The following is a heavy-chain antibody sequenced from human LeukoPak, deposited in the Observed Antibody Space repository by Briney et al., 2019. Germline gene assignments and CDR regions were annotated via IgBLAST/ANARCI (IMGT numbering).Heavy chain of an antibody. CDR3: ARDGGVSGYDLLDY. CDR1: GFSFSSYS. CDR2: VSTSSRFI. D-gene: IGHD5-12*01. J-gene: IGHJ4*02. Sequence: GGSLRLSCEASGFSFSSYSMNWVRQAPGKGLEWVSSVSTSSRFIFYADSVQGRFTISRDNAKDSLFLQMNSLRAEDTAVYYCARDGGVSGYDLLDYWGQGTLVTVSS. V-gene: IGHV3-21*01.